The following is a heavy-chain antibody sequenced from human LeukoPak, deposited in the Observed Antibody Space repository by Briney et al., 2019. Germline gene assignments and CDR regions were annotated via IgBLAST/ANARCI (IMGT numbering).Heavy chain of an antibody. V-gene: IGHV3-30-3*01. J-gene: IGHJ4*02. Sequence: GGSLRLSCAASGFTFSSYAMHWVRQAPGKGLEWVAVISYDGSNKYYADSVKGRFTISRDNSKNTLYLQMNSLRAGDTAVYYCAREDIVVVPAAMNCGYFDYWGQGTLVTVSS. CDR1: GFTFSSYA. D-gene: IGHD2-2*01. CDR2: ISYDGSNK. CDR3: AREDIVVVPAAMNCGYFDY.